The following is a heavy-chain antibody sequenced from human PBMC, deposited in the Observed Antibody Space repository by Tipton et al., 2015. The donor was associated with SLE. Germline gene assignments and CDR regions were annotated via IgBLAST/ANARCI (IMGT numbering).Heavy chain of an antibody. V-gene: IGHV3-48*03. Sequence: SLRLSCAASGFTFSTYTMHWVRQAPGKGLEWISHISSSGTTIYYADSVKGRFTISRDNTKNSLSLQMNSLRAEDTAVYYCARDFLGGAHDSFDIWGQGTMVTVSS. J-gene: IGHJ3*02. CDR2: ISSSGTTI. CDR3: ARDFLGGAHDSFDI. CDR1: GFTFSTYT. D-gene: IGHD3-16*01.